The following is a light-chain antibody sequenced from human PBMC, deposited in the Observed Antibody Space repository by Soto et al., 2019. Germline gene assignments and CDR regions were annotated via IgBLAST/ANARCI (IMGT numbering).Light chain of an antibody. V-gene: IGLV1-40*01. Sequence: QSALTQPPSVSGAPGQRVTISCTGSSSNIGSTYDVQWYQQLPGTAPKLLIHGNTDRPSGVPDRFSGPKSGTSASLAITGLQADDEADYDCQSYDDSLSVHYVFGTGTKVTVL. CDR3: QSYDDSLSVHYV. CDR1: SSNIGSTYD. J-gene: IGLJ1*01. CDR2: GNT.